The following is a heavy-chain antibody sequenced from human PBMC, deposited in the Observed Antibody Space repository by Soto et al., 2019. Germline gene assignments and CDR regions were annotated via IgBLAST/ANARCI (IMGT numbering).Heavy chain of an antibody. CDR1: GFTFSSYG. CDR2: INSDGSST. Sequence: GGSLRLSCAASGFTFSSYGGHWVRQAPGKGLVWVSRINSDGSSTSYADSVKGRFTISRDNAKNTLYLQMNSLRAEDTAVYYCAVAVAGPTAIGYWGQGTLVTVSS. V-gene: IGHV3-74*01. D-gene: IGHD6-19*01. CDR3: AVAVAGPTAIGY. J-gene: IGHJ4*02.